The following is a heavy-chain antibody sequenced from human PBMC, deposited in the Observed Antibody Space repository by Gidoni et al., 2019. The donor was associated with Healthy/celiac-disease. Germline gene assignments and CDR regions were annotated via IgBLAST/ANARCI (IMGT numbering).Heavy chain of an antibody. CDR1: GFPFSSYS. D-gene: IGHD2-2*01. CDR2: ISSSSSYI. Sequence: VESGGGLVKPGGSLRLSCAASGFPFSSYSMNWVRQAPGKGLEWVSSISSSSSYIYYADSVKGRFTISRDNAKNSLYLQMNSLRAEDTAVYYCARRYCSSTSCYPGIDDYWGQGTLVTVSS. V-gene: IGHV3-21*01. CDR3: ARRYCSSTSCYPGIDDY. J-gene: IGHJ4*02.